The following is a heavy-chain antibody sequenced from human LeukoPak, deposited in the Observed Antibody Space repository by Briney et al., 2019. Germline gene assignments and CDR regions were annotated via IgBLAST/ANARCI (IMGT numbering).Heavy chain of an antibody. Sequence: SETLSLTCTVSGGSISSYYWSWIRQPPGKGLEWIGYIYTSGSTNYNPSLKSRVTISVDTSRNQFSLKLSSVTAADTAVYYCARHSVRYDPFDYWGQGTLVTVSS. V-gene: IGHV4-4*09. CDR1: GGSISSYY. D-gene: IGHD3-3*01. CDR3: ARHSVRYDPFDY. CDR2: IYTSGST. J-gene: IGHJ4*02.